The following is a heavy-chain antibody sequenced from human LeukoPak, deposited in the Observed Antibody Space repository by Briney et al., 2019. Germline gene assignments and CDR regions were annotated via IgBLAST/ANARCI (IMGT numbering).Heavy chain of an antibody. J-gene: IGHJ4*02. CDR1: GFTFSDYY. CDR2: ISERGGST. CDR3: AKRGIVIRAVIIIGFHKEAYYFDY. Sequence: GGSLRLSCAASGFTFSDYYMSWVRQAPGKGLEWVSGISERGGSTNYADSVKGRFIISRDTSKNTVYLQMNSLRVEDTAVYFCAKRGIVIRAVIIIGFHKEAYYFDYWGQGILVTVSS. D-gene: IGHD3-10*01. V-gene: IGHV3-23*01.